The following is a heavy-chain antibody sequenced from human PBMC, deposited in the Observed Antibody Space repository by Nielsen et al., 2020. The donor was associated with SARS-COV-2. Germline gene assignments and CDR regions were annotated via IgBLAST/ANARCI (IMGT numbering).Heavy chain of an antibody. V-gene: IGHV3-74*01. CDR3: IRAGTYNYGLAY. CDR1: GFTFADSW. CDR2: INREGYTR. J-gene: IGHJ4*02. D-gene: IGHD5-18*01. Sequence: GESLKISCAASGFTFADSWVHWVRQAPGKGLEWISRINREGYTRDYADSVKGRFTISRDNAANTLSLQMRSLRAEDTAVYFCIRAGTYNYGLAYWGQGVLVKVSS.